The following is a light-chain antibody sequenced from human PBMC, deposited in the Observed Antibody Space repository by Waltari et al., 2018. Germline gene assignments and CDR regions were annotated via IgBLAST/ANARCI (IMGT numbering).Light chain of an antibody. CDR3: GTWDSSLSGAV. CDR2: ENT. CDR1: SLHIGNNY. V-gene: IGLV1-51*02. J-gene: IGLJ7*01. Sequence: QSVLTQPPSVSAAPGQRVTISCSVGSLHIGNNYVSWYRQFPGTAPKLPIYENTERPSGIPGRFSGSKSGTSATLDITGLQAGDEADYYCGTWDSSLSGAVFGGGTHLTVL.